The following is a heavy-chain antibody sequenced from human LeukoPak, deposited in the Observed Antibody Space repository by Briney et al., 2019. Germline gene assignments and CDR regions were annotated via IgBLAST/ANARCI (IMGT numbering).Heavy chain of an antibody. CDR2: IYPGDSDT. J-gene: IGHJ4*02. CDR1: GYSVTSYW. Sequence: GESLKISCKSSGYSVTSYWIGWVRQMPGKGLDWMGIIYPGDSDTRYSPSFQGQVTISADKSITTAYLQWTSLKASDTAMYYCARLTRREPAVTGFDFWGQGTLVTVSS. V-gene: IGHV5-51*01. CDR3: ARLTRREPAVTGFDF. D-gene: IGHD2-2*01.